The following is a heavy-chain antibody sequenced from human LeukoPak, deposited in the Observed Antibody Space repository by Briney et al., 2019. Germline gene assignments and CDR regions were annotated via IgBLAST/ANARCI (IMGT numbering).Heavy chain of an antibody. CDR2: IYYSGST. CDR3: AREGSSHDYGDYVDAFDI. Sequence: PSETLSLTCTVSGGSISSYYWSWIRQPPGKGLECIGYIYYSGSTNYNPSLKGRVTISVDTSKNQFSLKLSSVTAADTAVYYCAREGSSHDYGDYVDAFDIWGQGTMVTVSS. V-gene: IGHV4-59*01. D-gene: IGHD4-17*01. CDR1: GGSISSYY. J-gene: IGHJ3*02.